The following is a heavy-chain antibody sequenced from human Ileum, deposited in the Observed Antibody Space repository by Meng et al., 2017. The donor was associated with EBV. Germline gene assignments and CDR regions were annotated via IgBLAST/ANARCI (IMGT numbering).Heavy chain of an antibody. V-gene: IGHV4-30-4*01. CDR2: IYNSGST. CDR1: GRSISSSKYY. Sequence: QELAPGSGKPSQTMSLTRTLSGRSISSSKYYWSWIRQPPGKGLEWSGNIYNSGSTYYNPSLKSRITISVDTSKNQFSLKLSSVTAADTAVYYCARGQKGYFDLWGRGTLVTVSS. J-gene: IGHJ2*01. CDR3: ARGQKGYFDL.